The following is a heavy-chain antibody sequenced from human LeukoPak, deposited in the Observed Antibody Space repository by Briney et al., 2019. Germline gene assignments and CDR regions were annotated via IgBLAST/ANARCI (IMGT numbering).Heavy chain of an antibody. D-gene: IGHD4-17*01. CDR3: ARAKLSYGDYRDY. J-gene: IGHJ4*02. CDR2: IIPIFGTA. V-gene: IGHV1-69*06. CDR1: GGTFSSYA. Sequence: SVKVSCKASGGTFSSYAISWVRQAPGQGLEWMGGIIPIFGTANYAQKFQGRVTITADKSTSTAYMELSSLRSEDTAVYYCARAKLSYGDYRDYWGQGTLVTVSS.